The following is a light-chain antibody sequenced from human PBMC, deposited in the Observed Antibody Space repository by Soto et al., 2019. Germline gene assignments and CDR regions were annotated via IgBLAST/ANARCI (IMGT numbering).Light chain of an antibody. Sequence: DIQMTQSPSSLSASVGDRVTITCRARQSISKYLNWYQQKPGQAPSPLMYVVSSLKGGVPPRFSGSASGTNFSLTIAGLQREDFATYHCQQSYRTPYTFGQGTKLEIK. CDR1: QSISKY. V-gene: IGKV1-39*01. CDR3: QQSYRTPYT. J-gene: IGKJ2*01. CDR2: VVS.